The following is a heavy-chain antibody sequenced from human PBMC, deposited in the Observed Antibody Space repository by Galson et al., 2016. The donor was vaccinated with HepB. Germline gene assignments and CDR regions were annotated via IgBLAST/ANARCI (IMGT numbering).Heavy chain of an antibody. CDR3: AAAAASNDIDY. CDR1: GFTFSDSY. V-gene: IGHV3-53*05. Sequence: SLRLSCAASGFTFSDSYMSWIRQAPGKGLDWVSIIYFDGRTFHADSVKGRFTISRDISKNTVYLQMSSLIAEDTDVYYCAAAAASNDIDYCGQGTQVTVSS. J-gene: IGHJ4*02. CDR2: IYFDGRT. D-gene: IGHD6-13*01.